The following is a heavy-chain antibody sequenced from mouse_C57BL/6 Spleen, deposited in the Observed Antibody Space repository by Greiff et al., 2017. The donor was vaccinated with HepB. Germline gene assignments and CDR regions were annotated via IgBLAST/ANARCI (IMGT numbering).Heavy chain of an antibody. V-gene: IGHV1-80*01. CDR2: IYPGDGDT. CDR3: ARSVYDPRYYFDY. D-gene: IGHD2-3*01. J-gene: IGHJ2*01. Sequence: QVQLQQSGAELVKPGASVKISCKASGYAFSSYWMNWVKQRPGKGLEWIGQIYPGDGDTNYNGKFKGKATLTADKSSSTAYMQLSSLTSEDSAVYFCARSVYDPRYYFDYWGQGTTLTVSS. CDR1: GYAFSSYW.